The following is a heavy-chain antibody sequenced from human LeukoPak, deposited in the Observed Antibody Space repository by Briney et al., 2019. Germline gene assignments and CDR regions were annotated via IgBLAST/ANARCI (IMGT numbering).Heavy chain of an antibody. J-gene: IGHJ4*02. CDR3: ARDQVGDILTGTYYFDY. CDR1: GFTFSSYG. D-gene: IGHD3-9*01. CDR2: IWYDGSNK. V-gene: IGHV3-33*01. Sequence: PGRSLRLSCAASGFTFSSYGMHWVRQAPGKGLEWVAVIWYDGSNKYYADSVKGRFTISRDNSKNTLYLQMNSLRAEDTAVYYCARDQVGDILTGTYYFDYWGPGTLVTVSS.